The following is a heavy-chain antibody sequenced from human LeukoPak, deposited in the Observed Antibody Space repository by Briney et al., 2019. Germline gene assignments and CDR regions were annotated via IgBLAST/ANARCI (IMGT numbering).Heavy chain of an antibody. D-gene: IGHD1-26*01. J-gene: IGHJ4*02. CDR1: GDSISSSRFY. CDR2: IYYSGST. CDR3: ASRRIVGADFDY. Sequence: SEILSLTCTVSGDSISSSRFYWGWIRQPPGKGLEWIGSIYYSGSTYYNPSLKSRVTISVDTSKNQFSLKLSSVTAADTAVYYCASRRIVGADFDYWGQGTLVTVSS. V-gene: IGHV4-39*01.